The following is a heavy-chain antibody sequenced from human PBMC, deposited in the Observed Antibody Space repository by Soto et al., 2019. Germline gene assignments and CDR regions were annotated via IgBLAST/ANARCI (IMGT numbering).Heavy chain of an antibody. CDR3: ARDAWAAYY. V-gene: IGHV3-66*01. J-gene: IGHJ4*02. D-gene: IGHD1-26*01. CDR2: IYSGGSP. Sequence: EVQLVESGGGLVQPGGSLRLSCAASGFTVSTKYMSWVRQAPGKGLEWVSVIYSGGSPFYAGSVRGRFTISRDNSKNTVKLQMNSLGAEDPAVYYCARDAWAAYYWCQGTLVTVSS. CDR1: GFTVSTKY.